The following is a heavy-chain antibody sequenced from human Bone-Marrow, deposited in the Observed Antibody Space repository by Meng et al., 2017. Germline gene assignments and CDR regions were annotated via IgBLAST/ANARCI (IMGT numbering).Heavy chain of an antibody. Sequence: QVQLQPGGAGLLKPSETLSLTCAGYGGSFSGYYWSWIRQPPGKGLEWIGEINHSGSTNYNPSLKSRVTISVDTSKNQFSLKLSSVTAADTAVYYCARGVASPIFSTVVTPAFDYWGQGTLVTVSS. V-gene: IGHV4-34*01. CDR1: GGSFSGYY. CDR2: INHSGST. D-gene: IGHD4-23*01. J-gene: IGHJ4*02. CDR3: ARGVASPIFSTVVTPAFDY.